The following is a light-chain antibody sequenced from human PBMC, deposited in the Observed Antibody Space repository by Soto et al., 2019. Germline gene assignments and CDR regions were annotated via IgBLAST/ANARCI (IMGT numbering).Light chain of an antibody. Sequence: QSVLTQPASVSGSPGQSITISCTGTSSDVGAYNYASWYQQHPGKAPKLMIYEVNYRPSGVSNRFSGSKSGITASLTISGLQAEDEADYYCSSYASTSTAVFGTGTKATVL. CDR3: SSYASTSTAV. CDR1: SSDVGAYNY. V-gene: IGLV2-14*01. CDR2: EVN. J-gene: IGLJ1*01.